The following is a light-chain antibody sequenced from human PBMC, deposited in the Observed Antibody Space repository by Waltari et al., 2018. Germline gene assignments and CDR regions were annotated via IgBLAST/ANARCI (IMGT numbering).Light chain of an antibody. CDR2: DVT. CDR1: SSDVVGYNF. J-gene: IGLJ1*01. CDR3: SSYTSSSSYV. V-gene: IGLV2-14*03. Sequence: QSALTQPASVSGSPGRSITISCTGTSSDVVGYNFVSWYQQHPGKAPKLMIYDVTNRPSGVSNRFSGSKSGNTASLTISGLQAEDEADYYCSSYTSSSSYVFGIGTKVTVL.